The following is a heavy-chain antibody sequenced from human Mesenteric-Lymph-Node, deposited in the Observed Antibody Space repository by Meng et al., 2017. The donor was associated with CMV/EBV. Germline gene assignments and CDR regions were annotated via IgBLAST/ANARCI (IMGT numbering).Heavy chain of an antibody. CDR1: ISSSSFY. CDR3: ARDQGDISGWTPGRWLDP. D-gene: IGHD6-19*01. J-gene: IGHJ5*02. V-gene: IGHV4-39*07. CDR2: ISYSGIT. Sequence: ISSSSFYWGGIRQPPGKGLQWIGYISYSGITYYSPSLKSRVTLSVDTSKNQFSLKLTSVTAADTAVYYCARDQGDISGWTPGRWLDPWGQGILVTVSS.